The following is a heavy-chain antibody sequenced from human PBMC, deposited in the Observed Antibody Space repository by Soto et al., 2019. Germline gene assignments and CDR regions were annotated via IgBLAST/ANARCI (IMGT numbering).Heavy chain of an antibody. J-gene: IGHJ4*02. D-gene: IGHD3-10*01. V-gene: IGHV1-69*01. CDR3: ARGAQHIVRGVTLEY. CDR1: GDTFSSSA. CDR2: IIPKFGTT. Sequence: QVQLVQSGAEVKKPGASVKVSCKASGDTFSSSAISWVRQAPGQGLEWMGGIIPKFGTTNYSQKFQGRVTVTADESTSTAYMDLSSLRSADTAVYYCARGAQHIVRGVTLEYWGQGTLVTVSP.